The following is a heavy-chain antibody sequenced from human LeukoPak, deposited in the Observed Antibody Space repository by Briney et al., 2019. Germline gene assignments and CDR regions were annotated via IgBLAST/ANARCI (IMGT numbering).Heavy chain of an antibody. D-gene: IGHD3-16*01. V-gene: IGHV4-59*08. CDR1: GGSISSYY. Sequence: SETLSLTCTVSGGSISSYYWSWIRQPPGKGLEWIGYIYYSGTTNYNPSLKSRVTISVDTSKNQFSLKLSSVTAADTAVYYCARVYDYVSPGWFDPWGQGTLVTVSS. CDR2: IYYSGTT. CDR3: ARVYDYVSPGWFDP. J-gene: IGHJ5*02.